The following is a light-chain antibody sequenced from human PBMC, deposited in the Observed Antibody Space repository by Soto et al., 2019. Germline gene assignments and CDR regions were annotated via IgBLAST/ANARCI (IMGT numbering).Light chain of an antibody. CDR1: QPLTTN. V-gene: IGKV3-15*01. CDR2: GAS. Sequence: EIVMTQSPATLSVSPGDTATLSCRASQPLTTNLAWYQHKPGQAPRLLIYGASTRATGIPARFSGSGSGTEFTLTISSLQSEDFAVYYCQQYHNWPITFGQGTRLEIK. CDR3: QQYHNWPIT. J-gene: IGKJ5*01.